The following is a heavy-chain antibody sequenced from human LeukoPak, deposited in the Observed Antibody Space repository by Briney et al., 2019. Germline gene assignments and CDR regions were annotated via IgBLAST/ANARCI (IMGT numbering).Heavy chain of an antibody. CDR2: INGGGGST. V-gene: IGHV3-23*01. J-gene: IGHJ4*02. CDR3: AKIGANVGF. Sequence: PGGSLRLSCVVSGFSFSNSYMTWIRQAPGKGLEWVSSINGGGGSTYYADSVKGRFTISRDNSKNTLYLQMNSLRAEDTAVYYCAKIGANVGFWGQGTLVTVSS. D-gene: IGHD4/OR15-4a*01. CDR1: GFSFSNSY.